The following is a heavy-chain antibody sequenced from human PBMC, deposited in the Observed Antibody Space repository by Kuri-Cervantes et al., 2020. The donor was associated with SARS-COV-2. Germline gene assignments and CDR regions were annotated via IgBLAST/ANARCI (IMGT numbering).Heavy chain of an antibody. Sequence: SETLSLTCSVSGGSISGRSHYWGWIRQPPGKGLEWIGSIYYFGSTYYNASLKSRLTISVDTSNNQVSLKLRSLTAADTAVYYCARWNYDFWSGYYYPLIDYWGQGTLVTVSS. D-gene: IGHD3-3*01. CDR1: GGSISGRSHY. CDR2: IYYFGST. V-gene: IGHV4-39*01. J-gene: IGHJ4*02. CDR3: ARWNYDFWSGYYYPLIDY.